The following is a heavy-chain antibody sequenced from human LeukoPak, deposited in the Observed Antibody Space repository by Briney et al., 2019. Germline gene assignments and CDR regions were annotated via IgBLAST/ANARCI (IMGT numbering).Heavy chain of an antibody. D-gene: IGHD6-19*01. CDR1: GFAFSTYA. CDR3: AKDRKVGVAVAGMGSI. J-gene: IGHJ3*02. Sequence: GGSLRLSCAASGFAFSTYAMHWVSQAPGKWMEWVAVISNDGSNEYYADSVKGRFTISRDNSKNTLYSKMNSLRAEDTAVYYCAKDRKVGVAVAGMGSIWGQGTMVTVSS. V-gene: IGHV3-30*18. CDR2: ISNDGSNE.